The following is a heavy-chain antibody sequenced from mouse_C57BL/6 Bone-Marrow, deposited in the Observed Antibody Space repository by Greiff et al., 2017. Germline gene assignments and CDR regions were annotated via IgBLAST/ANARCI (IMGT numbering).Heavy chain of an antibody. Sequence: VQVVESGAELARPGASVKLSCKASGYTFTSYGISWVKQRTGQGLEWIGEIYPRSGNTYYNEKFKGKATLTADKSSSTAYMELRSLTSEDSAVYFCARGGGSSPYWYFDVWGTGTTVTVSS. V-gene: IGHV1-81*01. J-gene: IGHJ1*03. D-gene: IGHD1-1*01. CDR1: GYTFTSYG. CDR3: ARGGGSSPYWYFDV. CDR2: IYPRSGNT.